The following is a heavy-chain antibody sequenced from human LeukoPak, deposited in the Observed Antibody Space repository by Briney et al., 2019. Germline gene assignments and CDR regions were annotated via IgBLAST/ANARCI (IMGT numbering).Heavy chain of an antibody. CDR3: AHRGVVREKYFLH. D-gene: IGHD3-10*01. V-gene: IGHV2-5*01. CDR2: IYWNDNK. Sequence: SGPTLVKPTQTLTLTCTFSGFSLSRNTVGVGWIRQPPGRALEWLASIYWNDNKRYRPSRRDRVTITKDTSKNQVVLTMTNMDPVDTATYYCAHRGVVREKYFLHWGQGTLVTVS. J-gene: IGHJ1*01. CDR1: GFSLSRNTVG.